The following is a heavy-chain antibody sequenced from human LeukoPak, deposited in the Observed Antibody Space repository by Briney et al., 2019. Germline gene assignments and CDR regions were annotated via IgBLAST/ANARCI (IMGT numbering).Heavy chain of an antibody. D-gene: IGHD3-10*01. Sequence: ASVKVSCKASGYTFTSYGISWVRQAPGQGLEWMGWISAYNGNTNYAQKLQGRVTMTTDTSTSTAYMELRSLRSDDTAVYYCASTDYYGSGSYFRNWFDPWGQGTLVTVSS. CDR2: ISAYNGNT. CDR1: GYTFTSYG. CDR3: ASTDYYGSGSYFRNWFDP. V-gene: IGHV1-18*01. J-gene: IGHJ5*02.